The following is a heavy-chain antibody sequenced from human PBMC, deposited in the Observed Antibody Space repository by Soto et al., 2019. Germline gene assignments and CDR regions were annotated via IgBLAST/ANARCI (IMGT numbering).Heavy chain of an antibody. CDR3: AHSGIAAATRYYFDY. J-gene: IGHJ4*02. V-gene: IGHV2-5*01. Sequence: QITLKESGPTLVKPTQTLTLTCTFSGFSLSTSGVGVGWIRQPPGKALEWLALIYWNDDKRYSPSLKSRLTITKDTSKNQVVLTMTNMDPVDTATYYCAHSGIAAATRYYFDYWGQGTLVTVSS. CDR2: IYWNDDK. D-gene: IGHD2-15*01. CDR1: GFSLSTSGVG.